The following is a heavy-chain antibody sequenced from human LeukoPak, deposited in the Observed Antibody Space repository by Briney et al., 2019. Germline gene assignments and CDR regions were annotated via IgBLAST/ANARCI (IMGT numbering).Heavy chain of an antibody. CDR1: GDSVSSNSAA. CDR3: ARDTRLLRYFDWLGYYYYMDV. Sequence: SQTLSLTCAISGDSVSSNSAAWNWIRQSPSRGLEWLGRTYYRSKWYNDYAVSVKSRITINPDTSKNQFSLQLNSVTPEDTAVYYCARDTRLLRYFDWLGYYYYMDVWGKGTTVTVSS. V-gene: IGHV6-1*01. CDR2: TYYRSKWYN. J-gene: IGHJ6*03. D-gene: IGHD3-9*01.